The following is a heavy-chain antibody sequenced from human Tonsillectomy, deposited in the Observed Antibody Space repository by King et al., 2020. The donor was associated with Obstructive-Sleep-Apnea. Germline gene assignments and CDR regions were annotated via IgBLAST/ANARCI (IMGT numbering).Heavy chain of an antibody. V-gene: IGHV3-15*01. CDR2: IKSNPDGGTT. D-gene: IGHD5-12*01. J-gene: IGHJ4*02. CDR3: TTDAVATIIGYYFDY. Sequence: VQLVESGGGLVKPGGSLRLSCAASGFTFNDAWMAWVRQAPGKGLEWVGRIKSNPDGGTTDYAAPVKGRFTISRDDSKTTLYLLMNSLKTEDTAMYYCTTDAVATIIGYYFDYWGQGTLVTVSS. CDR1: GFTFNDAW.